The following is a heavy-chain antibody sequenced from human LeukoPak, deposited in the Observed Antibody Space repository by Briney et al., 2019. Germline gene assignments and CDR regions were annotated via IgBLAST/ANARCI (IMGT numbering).Heavy chain of an antibody. CDR3: ARVGDYVWGSYRSNWFDP. CDR1: GGSISSYY. J-gene: IGHJ5*02. CDR2: IYTSGCT. D-gene: IGHD3-16*02. Sequence: SETLSLTCTVSGGSISSYYWSWIRQPAGKGPEWIGRIYTSGCTNYNPSLKSRVTMSVDTSKNQFSLKLSSVTAADTAVYYCARVGDYVWGSYRSNWFDPWGQGTLVTVSS. V-gene: IGHV4-4*07.